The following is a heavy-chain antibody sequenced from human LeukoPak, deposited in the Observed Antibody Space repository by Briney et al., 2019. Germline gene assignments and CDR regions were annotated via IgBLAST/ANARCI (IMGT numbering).Heavy chain of an antibody. D-gene: IGHD4-23*01. CDR2: ISAYNGNT. J-gene: IGHJ4*02. CDR3: ASMVTHPIYFDY. V-gene: IGHV1-18*01. CDR1: GYTFTSYG. Sequence: GASVKVSCKASGYTFTSYGISWVRQAPGQGLEWMGWISAYNGNTNYAQKLQGRVTMATDTSTSTAYMELRSLRSDDTAVYYCASMVTHPIYFDYWGQGTLVTVSS.